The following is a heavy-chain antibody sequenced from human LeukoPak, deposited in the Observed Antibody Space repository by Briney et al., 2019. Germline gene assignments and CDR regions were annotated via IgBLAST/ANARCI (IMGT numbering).Heavy chain of an antibody. CDR3: ARNIEN. CDR1: GYTFTAYY. Sequence: ASLKVSCKAFGYTFTAYYMHWVRQAPGQGLEWMGWINPNSGITNYAQNFQGRVTITRDTSISTVYMELSSLRSDDTAVYYCARNIENWGQGTLVTVSS. D-gene: IGHD2/OR15-2a*01. V-gene: IGHV1-2*02. CDR2: INPNSGIT. J-gene: IGHJ4*02.